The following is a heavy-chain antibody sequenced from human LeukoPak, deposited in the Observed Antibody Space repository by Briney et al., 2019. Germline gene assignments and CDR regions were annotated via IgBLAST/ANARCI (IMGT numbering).Heavy chain of an antibody. CDR1: GFTLSSYW. D-gene: IGHD3-10*01. J-gene: IGHJ4*02. CDR2: IKQDGSEK. V-gene: IGHV3-7*01. Sequence: PGGFLRLSCAASGFTLSSYWMNWVRQAPGKGLEWVANIKQDGSEKYYVDSVKGRFTISRDNAKNSLYLQMNSLRAEDTAMYYCVRDLFADWGQGTLVTVSS. CDR3: VRDLFAD.